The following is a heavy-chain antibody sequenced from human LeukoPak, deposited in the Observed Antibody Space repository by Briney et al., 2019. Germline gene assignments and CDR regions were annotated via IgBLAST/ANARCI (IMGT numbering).Heavy chain of an antibody. CDR2: ISSSGSNI. CDR1: GFTFSSYE. V-gene: IGHV3-48*03. D-gene: IGHD3-10*02. Sequence: GGSLRLSCAASGFTFSSYEMNWVRQAPGKGLEWVSYISSSGSNIYYADPVKGRFTISRDNAKNSLYLQMSSLRAEDTAVYYCAELGITMIGGVWGKGTTVTISS. CDR3: AELGITMIGGV. J-gene: IGHJ6*04.